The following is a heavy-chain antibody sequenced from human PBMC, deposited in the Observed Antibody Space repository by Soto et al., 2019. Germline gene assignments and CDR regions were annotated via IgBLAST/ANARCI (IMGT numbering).Heavy chain of an antibody. D-gene: IGHD2-8*02. CDR1: GGSISTDNW. CDR2: PYHSGSS. J-gene: IGHJ4*02. Sequence: QVQLQESGPGLVEPSGTLSLTCTVSGGSISTDNWWSWVRQPPGKGLDRIEEPYHSGSSHYNPPIKTRVAISVDKSKNQFSLTLSSTTAADTGVYYCAKAIHWCLGYWGQGTLVSVSS. V-gene: IGHV4-4*02. CDR3: AKAIHWCLGY.